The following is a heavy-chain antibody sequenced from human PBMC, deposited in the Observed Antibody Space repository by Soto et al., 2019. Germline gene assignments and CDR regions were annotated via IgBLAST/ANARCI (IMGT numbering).Heavy chain of an antibody. CDR3: ARVQLVEKVIDY. D-gene: IGHD6-13*01. Sequence: GGSLRLSCAASGFSFKTYWMSWVRQAPGKGLEWVANIKQDGSEKNYVDSVKGRFTVSRDNAKNSLYLQMNSLRAEDTAVYYCARVQLVEKVIDYWGQGTLVTVSS. CDR2: IKQDGSEK. CDR1: GFSFKTYW. V-gene: IGHV3-7*01. J-gene: IGHJ4*02.